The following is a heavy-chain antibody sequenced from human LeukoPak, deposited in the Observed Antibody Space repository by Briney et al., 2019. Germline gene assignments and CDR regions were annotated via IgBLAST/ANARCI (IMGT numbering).Heavy chain of an antibody. CDR3: ATRMVRGVIDSPIYYYYGMDV. D-gene: IGHD3-10*01. CDR2: FDPEDGET. Sequence: ASVKVSCKVSGYTLTELSMHWVRQAPGKGLEWMGGFDPEDGETIYAQKFQGRVTMTEDTPTDTAYMELSSLRSEDTAVYYCATRMVRGVIDSPIYYYYGMDVWGQGTTVTVSS. J-gene: IGHJ6*02. CDR1: GYTLTELS. V-gene: IGHV1-24*01.